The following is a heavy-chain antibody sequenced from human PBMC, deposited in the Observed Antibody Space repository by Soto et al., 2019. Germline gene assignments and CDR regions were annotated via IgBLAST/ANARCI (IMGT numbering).Heavy chain of an antibody. CDR1: GFTFSSYS. CDR2: ISSSSSYI. V-gene: IGHV3-21*01. D-gene: IGHD2-15*01. CDR3: ARDPPVGSDTYFDY. Sequence: GGSLRLSCAASGFTFSSYSMNWVRQAPGKGLEWVSSISSSSSYIYYADSVKGRFTISRDNAKNSLYLQMNSLRAEDTAVYYCARDPPVGSDTYFDYWGQGTLVTVSS. J-gene: IGHJ4*02.